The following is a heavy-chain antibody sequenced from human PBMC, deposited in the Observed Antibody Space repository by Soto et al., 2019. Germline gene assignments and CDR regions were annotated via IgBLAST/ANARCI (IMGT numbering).Heavy chain of an antibody. J-gene: IGHJ4*02. D-gene: IGHD2-2*01. CDR3: ARRGDDCSSTSSQDPAAICYSDHFDY. CDR1: GYTFTSYA. Sequence: ASVKVSCKASGYTFTSYAMHWVRQAPGQRLEWMGWINAGNGNTKYSQKFQGRVTITRDTSASTAYMELSSLRSEDTAVYYCARRGDDCSSTSSQDPAAICYSDHFDYWGQGTPVTVSS. V-gene: IGHV1-3*01. CDR2: INAGNGNT.